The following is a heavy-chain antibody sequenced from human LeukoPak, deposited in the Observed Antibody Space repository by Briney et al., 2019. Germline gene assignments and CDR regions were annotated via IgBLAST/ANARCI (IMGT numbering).Heavy chain of an antibody. Sequence: SETLSLTCTVSGGSISSYYWSWIRQPPGKGLEWIGYIYYSGSTNYNPSLKSRVTISVDTSKNQFALKLSSVTAADTAVYYCARGPNYAFWSGYYTGLVFWFDPWGQGTLVTVSS. J-gene: IGHJ5*02. CDR2: IYYSGST. CDR1: GGSISSYY. D-gene: IGHD3-3*01. CDR3: ARGPNYAFWSGYYTGLVFWFDP. V-gene: IGHV4-59*01.